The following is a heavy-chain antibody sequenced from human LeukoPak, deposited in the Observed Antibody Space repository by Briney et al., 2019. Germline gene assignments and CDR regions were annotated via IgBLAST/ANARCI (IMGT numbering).Heavy chain of an antibody. V-gene: IGHV4-31*03. Sequence: SETLSLTCTVSGGSISSGGYYWSWIRQHPGKGLEWIGYIYYSGSTYYNPSLKSRVTISVDTSKNQFSLKLSSVTAADTAVYYCARDLFPAALDYYGMDVWGQGTTVTVSS. D-gene: IGHD6-13*01. CDR3: ARDLFPAALDYYGMDV. CDR2: IYYSGST. CDR1: GGSISSGGYY. J-gene: IGHJ6*02.